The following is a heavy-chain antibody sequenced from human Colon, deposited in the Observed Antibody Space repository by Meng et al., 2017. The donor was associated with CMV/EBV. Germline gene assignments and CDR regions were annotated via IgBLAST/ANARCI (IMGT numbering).Heavy chain of an antibody. V-gene: IGHV1-18*01. Sequence: ASVTVSCKASGYTFTSYGISWVRQAPGQGLEWMGWISAYNANTNYAQKFQGRVTMTTDTSTSTAYMELRSLRSDDTAVYYCAREGGEGYDFWSGYYTTNYYGMDVWGQGTTVTVSS. CDR1: GYTFTSYG. D-gene: IGHD3-3*01. CDR2: ISAYNANT. CDR3: AREGGEGYDFWSGYYTTNYYGMDV. J-gene: IGHJ6*02.